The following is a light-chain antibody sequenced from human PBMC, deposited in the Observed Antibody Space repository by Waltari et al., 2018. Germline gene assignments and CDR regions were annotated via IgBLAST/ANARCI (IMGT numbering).Light chain of an antibody. CDR2: GSS. CDR3: QQYGRSWNT. Sequence: DIVLTQSPGTLSLSPGESATLSCRASQSVSSNYLAWYQQRPGQAPRLLIHGSSSRATGIPDRFSGSGSGTDFTLTISRLEPEDLAVYYCQQYGRSWNTFGQGTKLEIK. J-gene: IGKJ2*01. V-gene: IGKV3-20*01. CDR1: QSVSSNY.